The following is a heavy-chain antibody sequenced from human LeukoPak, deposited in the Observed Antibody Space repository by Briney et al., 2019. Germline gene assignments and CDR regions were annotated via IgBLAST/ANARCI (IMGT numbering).Heavy chain of an antibody. CDR3: ARVVGGNVDAFDI. V-gene: IGHV4-30-4*01. D-gene: IGHD4-23*01. CDR1: GGSISSGDYY. J-gene: IGHJ3*02. CDR2: IYYSGST. Sequence: PSETLSLTCTVSGGSISSGDYYWSWIRQPPGKGLGWIGYIYYSGSTYYNPSLKSRVTISVDTSKNQFSLKLSSVTAADTAVYYCARVVGGNVDAFDIWGQGTMVTVSS.